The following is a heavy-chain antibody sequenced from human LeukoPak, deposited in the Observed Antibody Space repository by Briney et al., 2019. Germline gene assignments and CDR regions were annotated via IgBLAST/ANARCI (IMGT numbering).Heavy chain of an antibody. V-gene: IGHV1-2*02. CDR2: INPNSGGT. CDR3: ARDLFPYIAAAGRNWFDP. J-gene: IGHJ5*02. D-gene: IGHD6-13*01. CDR1: GYTFTGYY. Sequence: ASVKVSCKASGYTFTGYYMHWVRQAPGQGVEWMGWINPNSGGTNYAQKFQGRVTMTRDTSISTAYMELSRLRSDDTAVYYCARDLFPYIAAAGRNWFDPWGQGTLVTVSS.